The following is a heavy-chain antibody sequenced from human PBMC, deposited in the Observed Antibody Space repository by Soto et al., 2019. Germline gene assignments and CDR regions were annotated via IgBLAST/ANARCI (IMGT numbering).Heavy chain of an antibody. J-gene: IGHJ4*02. CDR1: GGSFSGYY. V-gene: IGHV4-34*01. Sequence: ETLSLTCAVYGGSFSGYYWSWIRQPPGKGLEWIGEINHSGSTNYNPSLKSRVTISVETSKNQFSLKLSSVTAADTAVYYCARGDYYYDSSGYYGYFDYWGQGTLVTVSS. CDR3: ARGDYYYDSSGYYGYFDY. CDR2: INHSGST. D-gene: IGHD3-22*01.